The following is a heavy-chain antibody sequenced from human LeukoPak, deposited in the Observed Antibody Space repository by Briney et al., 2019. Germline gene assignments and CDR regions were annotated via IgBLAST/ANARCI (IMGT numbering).Heavy chain of an antibody. CDR2: VNHSGST. Sequence: SETLSLTCAVYGGSFSGYYWSWIRQPPGKGLEWIGEVNHSGSTNYNPSLKSRVTISVDTSKNQFSLKLSSVTAADTAVYYCARARSTAMVRRKNYFDYWGQGTLVTVSS. CDR1: GGSFSGYY. V-gene: IGHV4-34*01. CDR3: ARARSTAMVRRKNYFDY. D-gene: IGHD5-18*01. J-gene: IGHJ4*02.